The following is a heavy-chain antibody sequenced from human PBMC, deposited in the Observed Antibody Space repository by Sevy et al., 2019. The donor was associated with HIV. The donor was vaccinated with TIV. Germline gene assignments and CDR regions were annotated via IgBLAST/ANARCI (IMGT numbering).Heavy chain of an antibody. CDR1: GGSISAYY. Sequence: SETLSLTCTVSGGSISAYYWSWIRQPPGKGLEYLGYIYYTGSTNYNPSLKSRVTISVDTSKNQFSLKLSSVTAADTAVDYWARAPPVRSGDDSLNWFDPWGQGTLVTVSS. D-gene: IGHD5-12*01. CDR3: ARAPPVRSGDDSLNWFDP. V-gene: IGHV4-59*01. CDR2: IYYTGST. J-gene: IGHJ5*02.